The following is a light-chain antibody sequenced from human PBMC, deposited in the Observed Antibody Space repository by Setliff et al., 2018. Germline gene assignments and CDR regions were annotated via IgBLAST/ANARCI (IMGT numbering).Light chain of an antibody. CDR1: SSNIGSHS. CDR2: KNS. CDR3: ATWDESLNGDV. Sequence: QSVLTQPPSASGTPGQRVTLSCSGSSSNIGSHSVGWYQQLTVTDPKLLIYKNSQRSSGFPDRFSGSKSGTSASLAISGLQSEDEADYHCATWDESLNGDVFASGTKVTVL. V-gene: IGLV1-44*01. J-gene: IGLJ1*01.